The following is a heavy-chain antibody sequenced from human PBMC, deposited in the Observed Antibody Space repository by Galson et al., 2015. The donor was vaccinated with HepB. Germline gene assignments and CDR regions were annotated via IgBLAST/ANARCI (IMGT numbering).Heavy chain of an antibody. J-gene: IGHJ6*02. CDR2: ISPYSGHT. V-gene: IGHV1-18*01. CDR1: GYTFLSYG. D-gene: IGHD2-15*01. CDR3: ARGGYCLGGTCHSWGATDYNFYGLDV. Sequence: SVKVSCKASGYTFLSYGIIWVRQAPGQGPEWLAWISPYSGHTQYAQNLQGRVTVTTDTSTRTVFMDVTSLRSDDTAIYYCARGGYCLGGTCHSWGATDYNFYGLDVWGQGTTVTVSS.